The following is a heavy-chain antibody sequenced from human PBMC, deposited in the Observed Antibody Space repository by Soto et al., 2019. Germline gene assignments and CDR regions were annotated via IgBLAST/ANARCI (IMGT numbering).Heavy chain of an antibody. CDR2: IYSGGST. D-gene: IGHD3-3*01. Sequence: GGSLRLSCAASGFSVSSNYMSWFRQAPGKGLEWVSVIYSGGSTYYADSVKGRFTISRDNSKNTLYLQMNSLRAEDTAVYYCARVRHDYDFWSGYSYAFDIWGQGTMVTVS. J-gene: IGHJ3*02. CDR1: GFSVSSNY. CDR3: ARVRHDYDFWSGYSYAFDI. V-gene: IGHV3-66*01.